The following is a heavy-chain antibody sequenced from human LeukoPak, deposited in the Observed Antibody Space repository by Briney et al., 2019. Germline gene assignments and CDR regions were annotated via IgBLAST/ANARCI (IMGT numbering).Heavy chain of an antibody. CDR2: IYYSGST. V-gene: IGHV4-59*08. CDR1: GGSISSYY. J-gene: IGHJ2*01. D-gene: IGHD4-17*01. CDR3: ARPLGYGDHDYWYFDL. Sequence: SETLSLTCTVSGGSISSYYWSWIRQPPGKGLEWIGYIYYSGSTNYNPSLKSRVTISVDTSKNQFSLKLSSVTAADTAVYYCARPLGYGDHDYWYFDLWGRGTLVTVSS.